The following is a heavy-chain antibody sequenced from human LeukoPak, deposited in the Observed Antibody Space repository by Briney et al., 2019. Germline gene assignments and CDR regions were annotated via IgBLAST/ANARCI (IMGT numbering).Heavy chain of an antibody. Sequence: GESLKISCKGSGYSFTSYWIGWVRQMPGKGLEWMGIIYPGDSDTRYSPSFQGQVTISADKSISTAYLQWSSLKASDSAIYYCARRMAAPGTWYSSRFDYWGRGTLVTVSS. J-gene: IGHJ4*02. CDR2: IYPGDSDT. CDR1: GYSFTSYW. CDR3: ARRMAAPGTWYSSRFDY. D-gene: IGHD6-13*01. V-gene: IGHV5-51*01.